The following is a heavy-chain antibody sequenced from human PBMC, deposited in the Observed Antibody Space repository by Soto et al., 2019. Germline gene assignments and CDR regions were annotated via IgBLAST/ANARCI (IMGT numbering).Heavy chain of an antibody. D-gene: IGHD1-1*01. V-gene: IGHV5-51*01. Sequence: PGESLMGTCNGSGYSLNSYWKGWVRQMPGKGLEWMGIIYPGDSDTRYSPSFQGQVTISADKSISTAYLQWSSLKASDTAMYYCARQDNRGPVYLDYWGQGTLVTVSS. J-gene: IGHJ4*02. CDR1: GYSLNSYW. CDR2: IYPGDSDT. CDR3: ARQDNRGPVYLDY.